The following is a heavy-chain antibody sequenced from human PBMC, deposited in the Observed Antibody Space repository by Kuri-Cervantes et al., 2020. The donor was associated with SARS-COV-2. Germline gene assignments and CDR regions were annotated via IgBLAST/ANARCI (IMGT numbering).Heavy chain of an antibody. CDR1: GYRFFDYG. J-gene: IGHJ3*02. Sequence: ASVKVSCKASGYRFFDYGITLVRQAPRQGLEWMGWISAYNRNTNYAQKFQGRLTMTTDTSTTTAYVELRSLRSDDTAVYYCAARTTVTTPPWDAFDIWGQGTMVTFSS. V-gene: IGHV1-18*01. CDR3: AARTTVTTPPWDAFDI. D-gene: IGHD4-17*01. CDR2: ISAYNRNT.